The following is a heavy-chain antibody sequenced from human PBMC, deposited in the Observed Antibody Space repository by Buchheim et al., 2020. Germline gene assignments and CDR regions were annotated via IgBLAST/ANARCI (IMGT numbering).Heavy chain of an antibody. D-gene: IGHD2-15*01. V-gene: IGHV3-21*01. CDR1: GFTLSSHS. CDR2: ISRSSDYL. CDR3: ARGGGGYRIDY. J-gene: IGHJ4*02. Sequence: EVQLVESGGGLVKPGGSLRLSCAASGFTLSSHSMSWVRQTPGKGLEWVSSISRSSDYLYYPDSVKARFTLPSDNAKNSLFLQMNSLRDEDTAVYYCARGGGGYRIDYWGQGNL.